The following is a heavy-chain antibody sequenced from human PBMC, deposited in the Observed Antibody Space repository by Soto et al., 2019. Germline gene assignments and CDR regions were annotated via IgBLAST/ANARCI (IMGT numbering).Heavy chain of an antibody. CDR3: ARDPSIVLVPAATYYYYYSGMDV. CDR2: ISSNGGST. Sequence: GASVKVSCKASGYTFTSYAMHWVRQAPGKGLEYVSAISSNGGSTYYANSVKGRFTISRDNSKNTLYLQMGSLRAEDMAVYYCARDPSIVLVPAATYYYYYSGMDVWGQGTTVTVSS. D-gene: IGHD2-2*01. J-gene: IGHJ6*02. V-gene: IGHV3-64*01. CDR1: GYTFTSYA.